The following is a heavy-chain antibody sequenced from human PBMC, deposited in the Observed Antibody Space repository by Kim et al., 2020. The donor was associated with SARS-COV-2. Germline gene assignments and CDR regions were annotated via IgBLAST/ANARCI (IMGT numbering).Heavy chain of an antibody. V-gene: IGHV1-69*02. CDR3: AGPDVTVFDY. J-gene: IGHJ4*02. Sequence: IASYAQKFQGRVTITADKSTSTAYMGLSSLRSEDTAVYYCAGPDVTVFDYWGQGTLVTVSS. CDR2: IA. D-gene: IGHD4-4*01.